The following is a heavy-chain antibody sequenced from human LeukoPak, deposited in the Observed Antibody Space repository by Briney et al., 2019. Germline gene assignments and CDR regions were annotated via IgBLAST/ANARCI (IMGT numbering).Heavy chain of an antibody. CDR3: ARDRTRLRYFDWFAPDAFDI. CDR2: IIPIFGTA. CDR1: GGTFSSYA. Sequence: GASVKVSCKASGGTFSSYAISWVRQAPGQGLEWMGGIIPIFGTANYAQKFQGRVTITADKSTSTAYMELSSLRSEDTAVYYCARDRTRLRYFDWFAPDAFDIWGQGTMVTVSS. D-gene: IGHD3-9*01. J-gene: IGHJ3*02. V-gene: IGHV1-69*06.